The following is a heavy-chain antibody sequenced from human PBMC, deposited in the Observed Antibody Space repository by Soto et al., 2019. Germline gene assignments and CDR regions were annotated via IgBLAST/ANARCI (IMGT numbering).Heavy chain of an antibody. CDR1: GYTFTGYY. Sequence: QVQLVQSGAEVKKPGASVKVSCKASGYTFTGYYIHWVRQAPGQGLEWMGWINPNSGGTKYPQKFQGRVTMTRDTSIRTVCMPLTGLKADYTAVNFCARDLEKGGGIAGFDSWGQGTLVAVSS. D-gene: IGHD1-1*01. J-gene: IGHJ4*02. V-gene: IGHV1-2*02. CDR3: ARDLEKGGGIAGFDS. CDR2: INPNSGGT.